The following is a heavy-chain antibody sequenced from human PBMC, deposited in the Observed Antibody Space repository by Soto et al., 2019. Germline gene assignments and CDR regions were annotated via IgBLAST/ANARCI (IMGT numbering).Heavy chain of an antibody. CDR2: MNPNSGNT. D-gene: IGHD4-4*01. Sequence: QVQLVQSGAEVKTPGASVKVSCKATGYTFTSYDINWVRQATGKGLEWMGWMNPNSGNTGYAQKFQGRVTMTRNTSISTAYMELSSLRSEDTAVYYCAVRHYDYSKEAFYNWFDPWGQGTLVTVSS. CDR3: AVRHYDYSKEAFYNWFDP. J-gene: IGHJ5*02. CDR1: GYTFTSYD. V-gene: IGHV1-8*01.